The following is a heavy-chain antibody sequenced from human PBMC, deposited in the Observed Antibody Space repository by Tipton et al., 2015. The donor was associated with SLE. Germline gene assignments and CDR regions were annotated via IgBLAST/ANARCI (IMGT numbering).Heavy chain of an antibody. Sequence: SLRLSCAASGFPFSTYWMSWVRQAPGKGLEWVANIKQDGGEKYYVDSVKGRFTISRDNAKNSLYLQMSSLRVEDTAVYYCARDETVVRGALMGYYYYMDVWGKGTTVTVSS. CDR2: IKQDGGEK. D-gene: IGHD3-10*01. J-gene: IGHJ6*03. CDR3: ARDETVVRGALMGYYYYMDV. CDR1: GFPFSTYW. V-gene: IGHV3-7*01.